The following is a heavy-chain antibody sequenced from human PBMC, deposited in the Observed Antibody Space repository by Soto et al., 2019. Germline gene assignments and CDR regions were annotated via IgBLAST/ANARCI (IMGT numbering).Heavy chain of an antibody. CDR2: ISGSGGST. Sequence: GGSLRLSCAASGFTFRSYAMSWVRQAPGKGLEWVSAISGSGGSTYYADSVKGRFTISRDNSKNTLYLQMNSLRAEDTAVYYCAKGSISWQQLVPYNWFDPWGQGTLVTVSS. V-gene: IGHV3-23*01. J-gene: IGHJ5*02. CDR3: AKGSISWQQLVPYNWFDP. CDR1: GFTFRSYA. D-gene: IGHD6-13*01.